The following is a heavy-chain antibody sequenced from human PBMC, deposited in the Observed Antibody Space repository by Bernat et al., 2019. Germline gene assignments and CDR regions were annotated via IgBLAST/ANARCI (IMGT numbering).Heavy chain of an antibody. CDR1: GGSISSGDYY. Sequence: QVQLQESGPGLVKPSQTLSLTCTVSGGSISSGDYYWSWIRQPPGKGLEWIGYIYYSGSTYYNPSLKSRVTISVDTSKNQFSLKLSSVTAADTAVYYCVRSPLEIVEENYFDYWGQGTLVTVSS. J-gene: IGHJ4*02. CDR3: VRSPLEIVEENYFDY. CDR2: IYYSGST. V-gene: IGHV4-30-4*01. D-gene: IGHD3-22*01.